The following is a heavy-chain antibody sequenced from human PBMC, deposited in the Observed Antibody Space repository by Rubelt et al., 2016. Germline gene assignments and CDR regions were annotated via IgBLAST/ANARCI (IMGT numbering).Heavy chain of an antibody. D-gene: IGHD4-11*01. J-gene: IGHJ4*02. CDR2: ISGDLHTI. CDR3: ARGYLSNSFDY. Sequence: EVQMVESGGGLVQPGGSLRLSCAASGFTFSSYSMDWVRQVPGKGLEWVSFISGDLHTIYYTDSVRGRFTISRDNAKSSLYLQMDNLRAEDTAVYYCARGYLSNSFDYWGQGTLVTVSS. V-gene: IGHV3-48*04. CDR1: GFTFSSYS.